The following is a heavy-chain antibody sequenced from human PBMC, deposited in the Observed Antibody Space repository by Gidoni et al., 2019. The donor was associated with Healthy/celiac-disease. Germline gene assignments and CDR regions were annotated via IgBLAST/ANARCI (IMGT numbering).Heavy chain of an antibody. V-gene: IGHV3-30*04. CDR3: ARDQGDGSIAAAGIFWVIGN. Sequence: QVQLVESGGGVVTPGRSLRLSCAASGFTFSSYAMHWVRQAPGKGLEWVAVISYDGSNKYYADSVKGRFTISRDNSKNTLYLQMNSLRAEDTAVYYCARDQGDGSIAAAGIFWVIGNWGQGTLVTVSS. CDR1: GFTFSSYA. CDR2: ISYDGSNK. J-gene: IGHJ4*02. D-gene: IGHD6-13*01.